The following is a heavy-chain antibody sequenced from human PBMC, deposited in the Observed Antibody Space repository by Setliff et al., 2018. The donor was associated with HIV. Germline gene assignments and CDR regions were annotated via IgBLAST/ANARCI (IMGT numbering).Heavy chain of an antibody. CDR1: GFTVSSNY. V-gene: IGHV3-53*01. D-gene: IGHD2-15*01. J-gene: IGHJ4*02. Sequence: GGSLRLSCAASGFTVSSNYMSWVHQAPGKGLECVSVIYSAGSTYYADSVKGRFTISRDNSKNTLYLQMNSLRAEDTAMYHCARYCSGGSCYNWGQGTLVTVSS. CDR3: ARYCSGGSCYN. CDR2: IYSAGST.